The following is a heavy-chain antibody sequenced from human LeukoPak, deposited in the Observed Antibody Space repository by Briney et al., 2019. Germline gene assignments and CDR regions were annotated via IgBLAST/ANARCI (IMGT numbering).Heavy chain of an antibody. CDR2: INPNSGDT. J-gene: IGHJ4*02. D-gene: IGHD3-22*01. CDR1: RYTFTGSY. Sequence: ASVKVSCKASRYTFTGSYIHWVRQAPGPGLEWMGRINPNSGDTNYAQKFQGRVTMSRDTSISTAYMELSSLRSDDTAVYYCAREINGSAYYWGQGTLVTVSS. V-gene: IGHV1-2*06. CDR3: AREINGSAYY.